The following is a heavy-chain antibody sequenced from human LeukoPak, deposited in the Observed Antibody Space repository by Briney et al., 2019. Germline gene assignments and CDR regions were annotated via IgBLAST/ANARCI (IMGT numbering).Heavy chain of an antibody. J-gene: IGHJ4*02. D-gene: IGHD3-22*01. Sequence: SETLSLTCTVSGGSISSSYWSWIRQPPGKGLEGIGYIYYSGSTNYNPSLKSRVTISVDTSKNQFSLKLSSVTAADTAVYYCARDRSGYYDSSGYYHVFDYWGQGTLVTVSS. V-gene: IGHV4-59*01. CDR1: GGSISSSY. CDR3: ARDRSGYYDSSGYYHVFDY. CDR2: IYYSGST.